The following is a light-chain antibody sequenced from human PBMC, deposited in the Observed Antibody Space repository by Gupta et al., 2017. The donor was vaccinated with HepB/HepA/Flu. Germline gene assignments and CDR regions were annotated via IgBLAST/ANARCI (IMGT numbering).Light chain of an antibody. V-gene: IGLV3-21*03. CDR1: NIGSKS. CDR2: DDS. CDR3: QVWDTSSDHVV. J-gene: IGLJ2*01. Sequence: SYVLTQPPSVSVAPGTTARITFSGNNIGSKSVHWYQQKPGQAPVLVVYDDSDRPSGIPERFSGSNSGNTATLTISRVEVGDEADYYCQVWDTSSDHVVFGGGTKLTVL.